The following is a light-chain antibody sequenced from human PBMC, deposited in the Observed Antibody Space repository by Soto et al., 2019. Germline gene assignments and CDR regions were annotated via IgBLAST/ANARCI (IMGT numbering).Light chain of an antibody. Sequence: EIVLTQSPDTLSLSPGERATLSCRASQSVSSYLAWYQQKPGQAPRLLINDASNRATGIPARFSGSGSGTAFTLTISRLEPEDFAVYYCQQRSNWPLTFGGGTKVEIK. CDR2: DAS. CDR3: QQRSNWPLT. J-gene: IGKJ4*01. CDR1: QSVSSY. V-gene: IGKV3-11*01.